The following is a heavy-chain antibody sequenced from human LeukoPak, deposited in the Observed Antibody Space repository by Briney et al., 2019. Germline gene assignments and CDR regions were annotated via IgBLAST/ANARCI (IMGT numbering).Heavy chain of an antibody. Sequence: GGSLRLSCAASGFTFSSYWMSWVRQAPGKGLEWVANIKQDGSEKYYVDSVKGRFTISRDNAKNSLYLQMNSLRAEDTAVYYCAREADCSGGSCYSGVVYFDYWGQGTLVTVSS. D-gene: IGHD2-15*01. V-gene: IGHV3-7*01. CDR2: IKQDGSEK. J-gene: IGHJ4*02. CDR3: AREADCSGGSCYSGVVYFDY. CDR1: GFTFSSYW.